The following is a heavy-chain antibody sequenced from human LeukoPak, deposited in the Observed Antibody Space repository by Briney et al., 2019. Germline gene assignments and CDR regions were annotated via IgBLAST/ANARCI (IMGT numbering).Heavy chain of an antibody. Sequence: PETLLITRAVYGGSFSGYYWSWIRQPPGKGLEWIGEINHSGSTNYNPSLKSRVTISVDTSKNQFSLKLSSVTAADTAVYYCARGRDYDILTGLRDWGQGTLVTVSS. CDR1: GGSFSGYY. D-gene: IGHD3-9*01. CDR2: INHSGST. V-gene: IGHV4-34*01. CDR3: ARGRDYDILTGLRD. J-gene: IGHJ1*01.